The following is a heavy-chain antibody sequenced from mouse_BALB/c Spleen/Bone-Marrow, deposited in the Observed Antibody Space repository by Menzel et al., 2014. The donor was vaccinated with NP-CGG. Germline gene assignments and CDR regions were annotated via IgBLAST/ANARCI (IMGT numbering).Heavy chain of an antibody. CDR3: TRRNYDYDFDY. CDR2: INPYNGDT. V-gene: IGHV1-37*01. Sequence: VQLQQSGPELVKPGASMRISCKASGYSFIGYTMNWVKQSHGKNLEWIGLINPYNGDTHYNQKFKDKATLTVDKSSSTAYMELLSLTSEDSAVYYCTRRNYDYDFDYWGQGTTLTVSS. CDR1: GYSFIGYT. D-gene: IGHD2-4*01. J-gene: IGHJ2*01.